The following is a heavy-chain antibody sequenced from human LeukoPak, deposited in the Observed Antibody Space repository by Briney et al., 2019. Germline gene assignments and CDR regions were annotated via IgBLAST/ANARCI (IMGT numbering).Heavy chain of an antibody. J-gene: IGHJ4*02. CDR3: ASNYGG. V-gene: IGHV3-7*03. D-gene: IGHD4-11*01. CDR1: GFEFSNYW. Sequence: GGSLRLSCAASGFEFSNYWMYWVRQAPGKGLEWVANIKQDGSEKYYVDSVRGRFTISRDNAKNSLSLQMNSLRAEDTAVYYCASNYGGWGQGTLVTVSS. CDR2: IKQDGSEK.